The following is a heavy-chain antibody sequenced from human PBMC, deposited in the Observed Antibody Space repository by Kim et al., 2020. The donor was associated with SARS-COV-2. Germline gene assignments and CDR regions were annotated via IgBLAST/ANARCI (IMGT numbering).Heavy chain of an antibody. CDR3: ARDGSSSWYKDYYYYMDV. CDR1: GFTFSSYA. Sequence: GGSLRLSCAASGFTFSSYAMHWVRQAPGKGLEWVAVISYDGSNKYYADSVKGRFTISRDNSKNTLYLQMNSLRAEDTAVYYCARDGSSSWYKDYYYYMDV. D-gene: IGHD6-13*01. CDR2: ISYDGSNK. V-gene: IGHV3-30-3*01. J-gene: IGHJ6*03.